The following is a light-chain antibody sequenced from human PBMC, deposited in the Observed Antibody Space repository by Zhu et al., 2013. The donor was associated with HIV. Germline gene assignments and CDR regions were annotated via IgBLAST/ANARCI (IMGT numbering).Light chain of an antibody. V-gene: IGLV2-14*01. Sequence: QSALTQPASVSGSPGQSITISCTGTSSDVGGYNYVSWYQQHPGKVPKVMIYEVSNRPSGVSNRFSGSKSGNTASLTISGLQADDEADYYCSSYTSSTTLLFGGGTKLSVL. CDR2: EVS. J-gene: IGLJ2*01. CDR3: SSYTSSTTLL. CDR1: SSDVGGYNY.